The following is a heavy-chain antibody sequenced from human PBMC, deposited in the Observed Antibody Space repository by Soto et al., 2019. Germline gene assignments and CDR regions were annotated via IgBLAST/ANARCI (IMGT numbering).Heavy chain of an antibody. V-gene: IGHV3-23*01. CDR1: GFTFRSYA. CDR3: AKWPITYLNGYAPFDL. D-gene: IGHD1-1*01. J-gene: IGHJ4*02. CDR2: ISGSGDIT. Sequence: EVHLLESGGGLAQPGGSLRLSCIGSGFTFRSYAISWVRQAPGKGLEWVAGISGSGDITYYADYVRGRFIIYRDNSQNTLYLQMDSLRVEDTAVYYCAKWPITYLNGYAPFDLWGQGTRVTVSS.